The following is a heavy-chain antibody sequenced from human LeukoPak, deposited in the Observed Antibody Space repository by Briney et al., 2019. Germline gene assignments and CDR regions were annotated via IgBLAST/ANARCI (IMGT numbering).Heavy chain of an antibody. D-gene: IGHD3-10*01. Sequence: PGGSLRLSCAASGFTFSNYWMNWVRQAPGKGLEWVANIKEDGSEKYYADSVKDRFTISRDNAKNTLYLQMNSLRAEDTAVYYCARGSWAFYNWGQGTMVTVSS. CDR2: IKEDGSEK. V-gene: IGHV3-7*02. CDR1: GFTFSNYW. CDR3: ARGSWAFYN. J-gene: IGHJ3*02.